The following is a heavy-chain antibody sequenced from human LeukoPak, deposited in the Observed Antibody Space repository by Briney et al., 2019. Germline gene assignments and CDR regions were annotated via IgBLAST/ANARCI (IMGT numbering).Heavy chain of an antibody. V-gene: IGHV4-59*01. CDR3: ARHWLPGSDAFDI. Sequence: SETLSLTCTLSSGSISAYFWSWIRHPPGKGLEWVGYIYFNGSTNYNPSLKSRVTMSVDTSKTHFSLLLTSVTAADTAMYYCARHWLPGSDAFDIWGQGTMVTVSS. CDR2: IYFNGST. D-gene: IGHD5-12*01. CDR1: SGSISAYF. J-gene: IGHJ3*02.